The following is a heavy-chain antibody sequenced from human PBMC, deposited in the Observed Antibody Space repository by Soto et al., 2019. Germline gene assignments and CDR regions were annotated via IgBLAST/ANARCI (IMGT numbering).Heavy chain of an antibody. D-gene: IGHD5-12*01. V-gene: IGHV3-53*01. CDR1: GFTVGRHD. CDR2: IQSEGAP. Sequence: QLVESGGGLFQAGGSTRLSCLVSGFTVGRHDMAWVRQAPGKGLEWASIIQSEGAPYYPAPVQGRFTISRDNSKNTVYLQMNSLRVEDTGVYSCVRVLYDSGVVDFWGQGSLITVS. CDR3: VRVLYDSGVVDF. J-gene: IGHJ4*02.